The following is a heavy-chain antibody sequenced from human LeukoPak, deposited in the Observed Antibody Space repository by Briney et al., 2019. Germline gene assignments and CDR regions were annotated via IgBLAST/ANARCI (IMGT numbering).Heavy chain of an antibody. D-gene: IGHD4-17*01. Sequence: SETLSLTCTVSGGSISSSSYYGGWIRQPPGKGLEWIGSIYYSGNTYYNPSLKSRVTISVDTSKNQFSLKLSSVTAADTAVYYCARGRFPDYWGQGTLVTVSS. CDR1: GGSISSSSYY. V-gene: IGHV4-39*07. J-gene: IGHJ4*02. CDR2: IYYSGNT. CDR3: ARGRFPDY.